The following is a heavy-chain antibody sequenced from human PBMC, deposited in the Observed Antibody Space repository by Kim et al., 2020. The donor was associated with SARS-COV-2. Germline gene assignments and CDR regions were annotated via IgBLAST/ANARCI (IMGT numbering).Heavy chain of an antibody. CDR2: ISAYNGNT. CDR3: ARWRYCSSTSCYSHTNWFDP. D-gene: IGHD2-2*01. Sequence: ASVKVSCKASGYTFTSYGISWVRQAPGRGLEWMGWISAYNGNTNYAQKLQGRVTMTTDTSTSTAYMELRSLRSDDTAVYYCARWRYCSSTSCYSHTNWFDPWGQGTLVTVSS. CDR1: GYTFTSYG. V-gene: IGHV1-18*01. J-gene: IGHJ5*02.